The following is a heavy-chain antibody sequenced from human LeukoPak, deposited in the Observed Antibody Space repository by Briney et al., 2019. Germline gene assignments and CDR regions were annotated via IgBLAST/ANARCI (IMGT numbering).Heavy chain of an antibody. V-gene: IGHV1-18*01. CDR2: ISAYNGNT. D-gene: IGHD3-22*01. CDR3: ARVQYYYDSSGYHTYYFDY. J-gene: IGHJ4*02. Sequence: GASVKVSCKASGYTFTSYGISWVRQAPGQGLEWMGWISAYNGNTNYAQKLQGRVAMTTDTSTSTAYMELRSLRSDDTAVYYCARVQYYYDSSGYHTYYFDYWGQGTLVTVSS. CDR1: GYTFTSYG.